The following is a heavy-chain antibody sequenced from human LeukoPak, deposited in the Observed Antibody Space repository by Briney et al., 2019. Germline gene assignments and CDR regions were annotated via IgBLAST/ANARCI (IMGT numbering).Heavy chain of an antibody. V-gene: IGHV4-59*01. D-gene: IGHD6-19*01. Sequence: SETLSLNCTVFGDPMSSYYWSWIRQPQGKGLEWLGYIYYSGSTNYNPSLKSRVTISVDTSKNQFSLKLSSVTAADTAVYYCARPYRSGWFGAFDIWGQGTMVTVSS. J-gene: IGHJ3*02. CDR3: ARPYRSGWFGAFDI. CDR2: IYYSGST. CDR1: GDPMSSYY.